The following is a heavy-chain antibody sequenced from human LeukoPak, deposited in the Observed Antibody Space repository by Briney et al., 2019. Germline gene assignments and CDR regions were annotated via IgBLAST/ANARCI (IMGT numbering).Heavy chain of an antibody. CDR2: IKQDGNEK. J-gene: IGHJ4*02. Sequence: GGSLRLSCAASGFRFNTYWMSWVRQAPGKGLEWVANIKQDGNEKYYADSVKGRFTISRDNGKNSLDLQMNSLRADDTAVYYCAKMGTTTTQSTHLDYWGQGTLVTVSS. CDR1: GFRFNTYW. V-gene: IGHV3-7*03. CDR3: AKMGTTTTQSTHLDY. D-gene: IGHD4-11*01.